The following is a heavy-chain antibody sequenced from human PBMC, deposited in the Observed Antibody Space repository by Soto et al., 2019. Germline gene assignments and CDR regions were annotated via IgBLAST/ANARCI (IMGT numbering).Heavy chain of an antibody. CDR3: ARGGVY. D-gene: IGHD2-8*01. Sequence: DVELVESGGGTGQPGGSLRLSCATSGFTFSTHEMNWVRQAPGRGLEWIAKISGSGSTRSYADFVKGRFFISRDNDQRTVDLQMNSLRVEDTAVYYGARGGVYWGQGTLVTVSP. J-gene: IGHJ4*02. V-gene: IGHV3-48*03. CDR1: GFTFSTHE. CDR2: ISGSGSTR.